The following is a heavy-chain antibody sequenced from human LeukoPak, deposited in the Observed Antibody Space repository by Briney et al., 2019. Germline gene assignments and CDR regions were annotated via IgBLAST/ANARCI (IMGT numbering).Heavy chain of an antibody. V-gene: IGHV3-48*03. CDR1: GFTFSSYE. J-gene: IGHJ4*02. CDR2: ISSSGSTI. CDR3: ARSPYDSSGYYS. D-gene: IGHD3-22*01. Sequence: GGSLRLSCAASGFTFSSYEMNWVRHAPGKGLEWVSYISSSGSTIYYADSVKGRFTISRDNAKNSLYLQMNSLRAEDTAVYYCARSPYDSSGYYSWGQGTLVTVSS.